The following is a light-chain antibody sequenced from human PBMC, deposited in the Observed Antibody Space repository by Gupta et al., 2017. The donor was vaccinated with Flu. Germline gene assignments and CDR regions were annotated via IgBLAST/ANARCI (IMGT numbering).Light chain of an antibody. V-gene: IGKV3-15*01. CDR2: AAS. J-gene: IGKJ3*01. CDR1: QSVSSN. Sequence: DIVMTQSPATLSVSPGERVTLSCRASQSVSSNLAWYQQTPGQAPRLLIYAASTRATGIPARFSGSVSGAEFTLTISSLQSEDFAVYYCQQYNNWPPEVAFGPGTKVDIK. CDR3: QQYNNWPPEVA.